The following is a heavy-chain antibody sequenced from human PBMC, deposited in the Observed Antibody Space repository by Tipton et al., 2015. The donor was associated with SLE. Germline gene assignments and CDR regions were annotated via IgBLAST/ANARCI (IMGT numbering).Heavy chain of an antibody. J-gene: IGHJ4*02. V-gene: IGHV3-21*04. CDR1: GFTLSVYS. D-gene: IGHD1-7*01. CDR3: ASASWNYGFFDY. CDR2: ISSTSSYT. Sequence: SLRLSCVAPGFTLSVYSMNWVRQAPGKGLEWVSFISSTSSYTFYADSVKGRFTISRDNAKNSLFLQMNSLRADDTAIYYCASASWNYGFFDYWGQGTLVTVSS.